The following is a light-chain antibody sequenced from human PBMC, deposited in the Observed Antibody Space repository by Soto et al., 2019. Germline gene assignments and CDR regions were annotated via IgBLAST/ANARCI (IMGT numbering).Light chain of an antibody. V-gene: IGKV3-11*01. Sequence: EIVLTQSPATLSLSPGERATLSCRASQSVRNYLAWYQQKPGQAPRLLIYDASNRTTGIPGRFSGSRSGPHFTITISSLEPEDFAVYYCQQRSNWPWTFGHGTTVAIK. CDR1: QSVRNY. CDR3: QQRSNWPWT. CDR2: DAS. J-gene: IGKJ1*01.